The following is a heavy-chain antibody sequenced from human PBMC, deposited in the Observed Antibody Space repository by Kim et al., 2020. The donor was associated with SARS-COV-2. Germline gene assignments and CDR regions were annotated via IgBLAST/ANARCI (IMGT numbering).Heavy chain of an antibody. Sequence: SVKVSCKASGGTFSSYAISWVRQAPGQGLEWMGGIIPIFGTANYAQKFQGRVTITADESTSTAYMELSSLRSEDTAVYYCARDLTNYYDSSGYYDGVLGYWGQGTLVTVSS. V-gene: IGHV1-69*13. J-gene: IGHJ4*02. CDR2: IIPIFGTA. CDR3: ARDLTNYYDSSGYYDGVLGY. CDR1: GGTFSSYA. D-gene: IGHD3-22*01.